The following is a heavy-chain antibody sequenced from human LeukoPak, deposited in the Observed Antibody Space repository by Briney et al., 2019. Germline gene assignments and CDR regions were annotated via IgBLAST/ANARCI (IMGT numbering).Heavy chain of an antibody. Sequence: PSETLSLTCTVSGGSMTLYYWGWIRQPPGKGLEWIGYTYYTGSTNYNPSLQSRLTISVDSSKTQFSLRLSSVTAADTAVYYCARHYFDSSGHYWYFDLWGRGTLVTVSS. CDR1: GGSMTLYY. D-gene: IGHD3-22*01. CDR2: TYYTGST. CDR3: ARHYFDSSGHYWYFDL. J-gene: IGHJ2*01. V-gene: IGHV4-59*01.